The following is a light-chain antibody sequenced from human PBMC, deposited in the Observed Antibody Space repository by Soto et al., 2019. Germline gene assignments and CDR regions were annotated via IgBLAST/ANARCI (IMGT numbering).Light chain of an antibody. Sequence: QSVLTQPASVSGSPGQSITISCTGTSSDVGGYNYVSWYQQHAGKAPKLMIYEVSNRPSGVSNRFSGSKSGNTASPTISGLQPGDEADYYRSSYTTSCSYVFGTGTKVTVL. CDR2: EVS. J-gene: IGLJ1*01. V-gene: IGLV2-14*01. CDR1: SSDVGGYNY. CDR3: SSYTTSCSYV.